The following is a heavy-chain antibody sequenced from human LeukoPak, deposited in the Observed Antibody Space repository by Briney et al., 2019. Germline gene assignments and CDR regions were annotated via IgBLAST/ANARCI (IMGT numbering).Heavy chain of an antibody. CDR3: ARAQWGVYFDY. V-gene: IGHV3-53*01. CDR1: GFTVSSNY. CDR2: TYSGGST. J-gene: IGHJ4*02. Sequence: GESLRLSCAASGFTVSSNYMSWVRQAPGKGLEWVSVTYSGGSTYYADSVKGRFTISRDNSKNTLYLQMNSLRAEDTAVYYCARAQWGVYFDYWGQGTLVTVSS. D-gene: IGHD2-8*01.